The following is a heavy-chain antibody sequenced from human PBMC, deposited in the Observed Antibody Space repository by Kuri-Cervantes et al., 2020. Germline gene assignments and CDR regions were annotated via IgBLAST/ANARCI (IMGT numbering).Heavy chain of an antibody. CDR3: ANTEGYSLKYNWFDP. D-gene: IGHD3-22*01. Sequence: SGPTLVKPTQTLTLTCTFSGFSLSTSGVGVGWIRQPPGKALEWLALIYWDDGKRYSPSLKSRLTITKDTSKNQVVLTMTNMDPVDTATYYCANTEGYSLKYNWFDPWGQGTLVTVSS. CDR2: IYWDDGK. J-gene: IGHJ5*02. V-gene: IGHV2-5*02. CDR1: GFSLSTSGVG.